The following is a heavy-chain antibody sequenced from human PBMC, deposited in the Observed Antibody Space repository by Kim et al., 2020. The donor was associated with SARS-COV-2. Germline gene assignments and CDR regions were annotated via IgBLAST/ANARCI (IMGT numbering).Heavy chain of an antibody. CDR2: IYYSGST. Sequence: SETLSLTCTVSGGSISSYYWSWIRQPPGKGLEWIGYIYYSGSTNYNPSLKSRVTISVDTSKNQFSLKLSSVTASDTAVYYCARGADYGGSTNWFDPWGQG. J-gene: IGHJ5*02. V-gene: IGHV4-59*01. D-gene: IGHD4-17*01. CDR3: ARGADYGGSTNWFDP. CDR1: GGSISSYY.